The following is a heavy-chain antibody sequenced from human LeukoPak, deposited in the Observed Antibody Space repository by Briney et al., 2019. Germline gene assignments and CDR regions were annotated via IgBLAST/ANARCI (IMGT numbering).Heavy chain of an antibody. J-gene: IGHJ4*02. D-gene: IGHD4-23*01. Sequence: GGSLRFSCAASGFIFSSYEMNWVRQAPGKGLEWVSYISTRGGTIYYADSVKGRFTISRDNAKNSLYLQMNSLRAEDTAVYYCARDSYYGGTQDYWGQGTLVTVSS. CDR2: ISTRGGTI. V-gene: IGHV3-48*03. CDR1: GFIFSSYE. CDR3: ARDSYYGGTQDY.